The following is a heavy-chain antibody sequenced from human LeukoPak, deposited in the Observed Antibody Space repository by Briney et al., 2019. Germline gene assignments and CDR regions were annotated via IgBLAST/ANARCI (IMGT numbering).Heavy chain of an antibody. D-gene: IGHD4-23*01. CDR3: ARASKARAGLNGGNFIYYGMDV. V-gene: IGHV3-66*01. J-gene: IGHJ6*02. Sequence: PGGSLRLSCAASGFTFSNFAMSWVRQAPGKGLEWVSVIYSGGSTYYADSVKGRFTISRDNSKNTLYLQMNSLRAEDTAVYYCARASKARAGLNGGNFIYYGMDVWGQGTTITVSS. CDR2: IYSGGST. CDR1: GFTFSNFA.